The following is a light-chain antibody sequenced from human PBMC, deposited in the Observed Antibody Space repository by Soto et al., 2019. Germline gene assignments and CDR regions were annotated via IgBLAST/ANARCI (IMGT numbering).Light chain of an antibody. Sequence: EIVLTQSPATLSLSPGERATLSCRASQSVRSYLAWYQQKPGQAPRLLIHDASIRATGIPAKFSGSGSGTDFSLTIGSLEPEDFAVYYCEQRTNWPSSTFGQGTRLEIK. V-gene: IGKV3-11*01. CDR3: EQRTNWPSST. J-gene: IGKJ5*01. CDR1: QSVRSY. CDR2: DAS.